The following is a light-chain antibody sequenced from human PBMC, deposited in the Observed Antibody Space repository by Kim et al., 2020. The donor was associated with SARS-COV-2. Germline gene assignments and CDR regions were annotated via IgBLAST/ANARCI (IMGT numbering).Light chain of an antibody. V-gene: IGLV2-8*01. CDR1: SSDVGGYNY. CDR2: EVS. Sequence: QSALTQPPSASGSSGQSVTISCTGTSSDVGGYNYVSWYQQHPGKAPKLMIYEVSKRPSGVPDRFSGSKSGNTASLTVSGLQAEDEADYYCSSYAGSNRGVFGGGTQLTVL. J-gene: IGLJ3*02. CDR3: SSYAGSNRGV.